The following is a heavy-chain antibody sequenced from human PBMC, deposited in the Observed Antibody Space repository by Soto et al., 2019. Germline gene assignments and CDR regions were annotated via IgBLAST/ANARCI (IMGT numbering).Heavy chain of an antibody. CDR2: IYDSGST. V-gene: IGHV4-59*08. CDR1: GGSISSSY. CDR3: ARHRAAEYFQH. J-gene: IGHJ1*01. Sequence: NPSETLSLTCTVSGGSISSSYWSWIRQPPGKGLEWIGYIYDSGSTYYNSSLKSRVTMSVDTSKNQFSLKLSSVTAADTAVYYCARHRAAEYFQHWGQGTLVTVSS.